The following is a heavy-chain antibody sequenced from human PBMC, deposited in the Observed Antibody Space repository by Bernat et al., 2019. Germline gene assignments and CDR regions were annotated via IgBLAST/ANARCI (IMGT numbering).Heavy chain of an antibody. V-gene: IGHV3-48*03. Sequence: EVQLVESGGDLVQPGGSLRLSCAASGFTLSAYEMTWVRQAPGKGLEWISYIRNSGATTYYADSVKGPFTISTSTAKNSLYLQMDSLRAQDTAFYYCARWLLPPKFSFYWYFDFWGRGTLVTVSS. CDR3: ARWLLPPKFSFYWYFDF. J-gene: IGHJ2*01. CDR2: IRNSGATT. D-gene: IGHD2-21*01. CDR1: GFTLSAYE.